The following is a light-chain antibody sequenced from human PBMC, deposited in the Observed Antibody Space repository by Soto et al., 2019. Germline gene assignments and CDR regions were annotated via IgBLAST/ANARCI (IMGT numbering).Light chain of an antibody. CDR3: CSYAGGSTWL. CDR2: EGS. Sequence: QSVLTQPASVSGSPGQSITISCAGTSADVGSYKLVSWYQQYPGKAPKLMIYEGSQRPSGVSNRFSGSKSGNTASLTISGLQAEDEADYHCCSYAGGSTWLFGGGTKLTVL. V-gene: IGLV2-23*01. J-gene: IGLJ3*02. CDR1: SADVGSYKL.